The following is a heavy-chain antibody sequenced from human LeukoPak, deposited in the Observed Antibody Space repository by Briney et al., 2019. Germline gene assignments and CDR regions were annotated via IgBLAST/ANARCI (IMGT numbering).Heavy chain of an antibody. J-gene: IGHJ4*02. Sequence: SETLSLTCTVSGYSISSGYYWGWIRQPPGKGLEWIGYIYYSGSTNYNPSLKSRVTISVDTSKNQFYLKLSSVTAADTAVYYCARINGATTPDYWGQGTLVTVSS. CDR1: GYSISSGYY. D-gene: IGHD1-26*01. V-gene: IGHV4-61*05. CDR3: ARINGATTPDY. CDR2: IYYSGST.